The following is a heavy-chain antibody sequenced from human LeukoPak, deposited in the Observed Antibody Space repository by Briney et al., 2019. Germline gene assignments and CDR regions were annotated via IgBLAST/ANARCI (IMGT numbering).Heavy chain of an antibody. CDR1: GFTFRSYG. D-gene: IGHD2/OR15-2a*01. Sequence: PGGSLRLSCAASGFTFRSYGMHWLRQAPGKGLEWVTLISFDGTNEYYADSVKGRFTISRDNSKNMLSLQMNSLRREDTAVYYCARAGNTRFDYWGQGTLVTVSS. V-gene: IGHV3-30*03. J-gene: IGHJ4*02. CDR3: ARAGNTRFDY. CDR2: ISFDGTNE.